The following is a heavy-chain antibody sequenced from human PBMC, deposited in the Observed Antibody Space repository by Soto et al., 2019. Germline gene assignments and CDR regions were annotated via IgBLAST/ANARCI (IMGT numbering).Heavy chain of an antibody. Sequence: QVQLQESGPGLVKPSETLSLTCTVSGGSVSSGSYYWSWIRQPPGKGLEWIGYIYYSGSTNYNPSLKSRVTISVDTSKNQFSLKLSSVTAADTAVYYCARGGGFAAAGTYWFDPWGQGTLVTVSS. J-gene: IGHJ5*02. D-gene: IGHD6-13*01. CDR3: ARGGGFAAAGTYWFDP. CDR2: IYYSGST. CDR1: GGSVSSGSYY. V-gene: IGHV4-61*01.